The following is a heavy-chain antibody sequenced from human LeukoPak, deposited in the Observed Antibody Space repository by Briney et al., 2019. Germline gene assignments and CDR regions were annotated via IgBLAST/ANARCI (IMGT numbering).Heavy chain of an antibody. D-gene: IGHD4-17*01. V-gene: IGHV3-74*01. Sequence: GGSLRLSCAASGFTFSSYWIHWVRQASGKGPVWVSRISNDGSSTSYADSVKGRFTISRDNAKNTLYLQMNSLRAEDTAVYYCARGAVTGWYFDLWAVAPWSLSPQ. J-gene: IGHJ2*01. CDR2: ISNDGSST. CDR3: ARGAVTGWYFDL. CDR1: GFTFSSYW.